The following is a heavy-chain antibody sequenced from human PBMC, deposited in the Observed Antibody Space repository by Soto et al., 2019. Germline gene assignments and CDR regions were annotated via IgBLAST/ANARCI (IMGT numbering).Heavy chain of an antibody. D-gene: IGHD1-26*01. CDR1: GDTDTNYV. J-gene: IGHJ6*02. Sequence: QVQLVQSGAEVKKPGSSVKVSCKASGDTDTNYVISWVRQAPGQGLEWMGGIFPKFGTTYSAQKLQDRLRIPAAEGRPPVYMNLRSLRLAATAVYSWEPEMPFGRLSAVWGQGTRAPSP. CDR3: EPEMPFGRLSAV. V-gene: IGHV1-69*01. CDR2: IFPKFGTT.